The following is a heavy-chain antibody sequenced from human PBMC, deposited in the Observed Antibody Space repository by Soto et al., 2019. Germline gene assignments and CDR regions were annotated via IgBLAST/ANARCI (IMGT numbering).Heavy chain of an antibody. CDR2: IFYDGYI. V-gene: IGHV4-30-4*01. CDR1: GDSISRGNYY. J-gene: IGHJ6*02. D-gene: IGHD1-7*01. Sequence: QVQLQESGPGLAKPSQPLSLTCTVSGDSISRGNYYWTWIRQPPGQGLEWFGHIFYDGYIDYSPSLKSRLTISIATSKNAFSLNFTLWTASAAAVYYCARARSNSLTGGWDVWGQASSVTVS. CDR3: ARARSNSLTGGWDV.